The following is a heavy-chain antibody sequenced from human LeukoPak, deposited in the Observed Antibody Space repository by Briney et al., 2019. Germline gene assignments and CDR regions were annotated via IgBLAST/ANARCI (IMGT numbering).Heavy chain of an antibody. CDR1: GFTFSSYT. J-gene: IGHJ4*02. CDR3: AKDGGLWVSAHWGDS. Sequence: GRSLRLSCAASGFTFSSYTMSWVRQAPGKGLEWVSTITTSDGNTYYADSVKGRFTVSRDNSKNTLFLQMNSLRAEDTAVYYCAKDGGLWVSAHWGDSWGRGTQVTVSS. D-gene: IGHD7-27*01. CDR2: ITTSDGNT. V-gene: IGHV3-23*01.